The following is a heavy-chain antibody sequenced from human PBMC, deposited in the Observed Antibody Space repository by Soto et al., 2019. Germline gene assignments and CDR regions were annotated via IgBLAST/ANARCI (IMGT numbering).Heavy chain of an antibody. D-gene: IGHD3-16*01. CDR1: GYSFTNND. CDR3: ARMETFGSLNWFDT. J-gene: IGHJ5*02. V-gene: IGHV1-8*01. CDR2: MNPGSGDT. Sequence: GASVKVSCKASGYSFTNNDVSWVRQATGQGLEWMGWMNPGSGDTGYAQKFQGRVTMTRDISTATAYMELSSLRSDDTAIYYCARMETFGSLNWFDTWGQGTLVTVSS.